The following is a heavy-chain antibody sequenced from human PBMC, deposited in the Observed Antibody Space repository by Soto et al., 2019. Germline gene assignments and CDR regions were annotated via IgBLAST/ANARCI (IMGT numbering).Heavy chain of an antibody. Sequence: EVQLVESGGGLVQPGGSLRLSCTASGFAFSSYEMNWVRQAPGKGPEWVSYISSSSATIHYVDSVKGRFTISRDNAKNSVYLQMNSLRAEDSAGYYCARAAGIMTRGFHGMDVWGQGPTVTVSS. CDR3: ARAAGIMTRGFHGMDV. CDR2: ISSSSATI. CDR1: GFAFSSYE. V-gene: IGHV3-48*03. J-gene: IGHJ6*02. D-gene: IGHD3-10*01.